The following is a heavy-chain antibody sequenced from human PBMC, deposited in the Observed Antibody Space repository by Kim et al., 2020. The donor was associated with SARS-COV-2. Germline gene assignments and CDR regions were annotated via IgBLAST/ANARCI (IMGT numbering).Heavy chain of an antibody. V-gene: IGHV3-53*01. D-gene: IGHD6-6*01. J-gene: IGHJ6*02. Sequence: DAVKSRFTISRDNSKNTLYLQMSGLRAEDTAVYYCARAPGPSPYYYGMDVWGQGTTVTVSS. CDR3: ARAPGPSPYYYGMDV.